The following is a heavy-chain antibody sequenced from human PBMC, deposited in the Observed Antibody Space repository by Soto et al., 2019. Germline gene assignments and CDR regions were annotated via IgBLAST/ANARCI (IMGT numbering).Heavy chain of an antibody. J-gene: IGHJ5*02. CDR1: GESFIGYY. CDR3: ARTDIVTTNWFDP. V-gene: IGHV4-34*01. D-gene: IGHD5-12*01. CDR2: SNHGGST. Sequence: QVHLQQWGAGLLKPSETLSLTCAVYGESFIGYYWTWIRQSPGKGLEWIGESNHGGSTNYNPSLNSRVTISIDTSKNQFSLKLTSVTAADTSVYYCARTDIVTTNWFDPWGQGTLVTVSS.